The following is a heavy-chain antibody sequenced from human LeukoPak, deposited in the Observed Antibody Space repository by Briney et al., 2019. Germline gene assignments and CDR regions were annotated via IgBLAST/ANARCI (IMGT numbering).Heavy chain of an antibody. D-gene: IGHD3-22*01. V-gene: IGHV3-48*01. CDR2: ISKNGNTI. CDR1: GFTFSDYS. J-gene: IGHJ5*02. CDR3: ARRDCDSIKCRGSNWFDP. Sequence: GGSLRLSCAASGFTFSDYSMNWVRQAPGKGLEWVSYISKNGNTIYYADSEKGRFTISRDNAKKSLYLQMNNLRAEDTAVYYCARRDCDSIKCRGSNWFDPWGQGTLVSVSS.